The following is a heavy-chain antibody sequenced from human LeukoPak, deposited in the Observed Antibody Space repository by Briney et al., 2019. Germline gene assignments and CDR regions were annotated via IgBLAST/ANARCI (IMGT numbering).Heavy chain of an antibody. CDR3: ASPPSHCSGGSCYPATGVTYFDY. CDR2: IIPIFGTA. D-gene: IGHD2-15*01. J-gene: IGHJ4*02. Sequence: GASVTVSCTASGGTFSSYAISWVRQAPGQGLEWMGGIIPIFGTANYAQKFQGRVTITADESTSTAYMELGSLRSEDTAVYYCASPPSHCSGGSCYPATGVTYFDYWGQGTLVTVSS. CDR1: GGTFSSYA. V-gene: IGHV1-69*01.